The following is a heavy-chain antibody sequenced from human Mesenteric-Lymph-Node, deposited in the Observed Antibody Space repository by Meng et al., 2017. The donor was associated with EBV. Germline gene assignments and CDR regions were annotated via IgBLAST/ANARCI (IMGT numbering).Heavy chain of an antibody. CDR3: AKAGAYDDVMTGFDY. CDR1: GGSLSSGGYS. CDR2: IYHTGTT. J-gene: IGHJ4*02. D-gene: IGHD3-9*01. Sequence: QLELQESGSRRVRPAQTLSRTCAVFGGSLSSGGYSGNWIRQTPGRGREWIGYIYHTGTTYYNPSLKSRFTMSVDRSTDQFSLGLKSVTAGDTAIYYGAKAGAYDDVMTGFDYWGQGTLVTVSS. V-gene: IGHV4-30-2*01.